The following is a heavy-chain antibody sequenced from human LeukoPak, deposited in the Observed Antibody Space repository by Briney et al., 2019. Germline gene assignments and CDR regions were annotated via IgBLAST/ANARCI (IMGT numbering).Heavy chain of an antibody. V-gene: IGHV4-39*01. J-gene: IGHJ4*02. Sequence: SETLSLTCTVSGGSISSSSYYWGWIRQPPGKGLEWIGSIYYSGSTYYNPSLKCRVTISVDTSKNQFSLKLSSVTAADTAVYYCARLVVPAAMSPKGLYYFDYWGQGTLVTVSS. CDR3: ARLVVPAAMSPKGLYYFDY. CDR2: IYYSGST. D-gene: IGHD2-2*01. CDR1: GGSISSSSYY.